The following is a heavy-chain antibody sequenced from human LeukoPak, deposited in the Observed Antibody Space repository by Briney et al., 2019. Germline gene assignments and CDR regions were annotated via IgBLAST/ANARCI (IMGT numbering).Heavy chain of an antibody. D-gene: IGHD6-13*01. CDR1: GASISSSNYY. J-gene: IGHJ6*03. V-gene: IGHV4-39*01. CDR2: TYSSGNT. CDR3: ARHQSSSWYYYYYMDV. Sequence: SETLSLTCAVSGASISSSNYYWGWVRQSPGKGLEWIGNTYSSGNTYYNASLKSRVTISVDTSKNQFSLKLSSVTAADTAVYYCARHQSSSWYYYYYMDVWGKGTTVTISS.